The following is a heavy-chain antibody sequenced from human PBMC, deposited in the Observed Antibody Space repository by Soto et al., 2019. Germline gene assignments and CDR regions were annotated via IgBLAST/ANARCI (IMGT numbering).Heavy chain of an antibody. V-gene: IGHV5-51*01. J-gene: IGHJ4*02. CDR3: ARRQDYYDSSGYFDY. CDR2: IYPGDSDT. CDR1: GYSFTSYW. D-gene: IGHD3-22*01. Sequence: GESLKISCKGSGYSFTSYWIGWVRQMPGKGLERMGIIYPGDSDTRYSPSFQGQVTISADKSISTAYLQWSSLKASDTAMYYCARRQDYYDSSGYFDYWGQGTLVTVSS.